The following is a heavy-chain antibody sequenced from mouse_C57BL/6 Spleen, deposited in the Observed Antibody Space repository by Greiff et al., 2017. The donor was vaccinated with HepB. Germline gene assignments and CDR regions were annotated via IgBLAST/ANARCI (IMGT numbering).Heavy chain of an antibody. CDR2: IDPSDSYT. V-gene: IGHV1-69*01. D-gene: IGHD3-2*02. CDR3: ARTSSGYREFAY. Sequence: VQLQQPGAELVMPGASVKLSCKASGYTFTSYWIHWVKQRPGQGLEWIGEIDPSDSYTNYNQKFKGKSTLTVDKSSSTAYMQLSSLTSEDSAVYYCARTSSGYREFAYWGQGTLVTVSA. J-gene: IGHJ3*01. CDR1: GYTFTSYW.